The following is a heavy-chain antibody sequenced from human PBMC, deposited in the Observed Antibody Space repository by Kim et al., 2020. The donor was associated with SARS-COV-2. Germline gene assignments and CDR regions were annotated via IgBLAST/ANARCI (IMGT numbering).Heavy chain of an antibody. CDR2: SGNGDST. J-gene: IGHJ5*02. V-gene: IGHV3-23*01. CDR3: TKSPA. Sequence: SGNGDSTPYAASLKGRFTITRDNSKNTMYLQMTSLRAEDRAIYYCTKSPAWGQGTLVTVSS.